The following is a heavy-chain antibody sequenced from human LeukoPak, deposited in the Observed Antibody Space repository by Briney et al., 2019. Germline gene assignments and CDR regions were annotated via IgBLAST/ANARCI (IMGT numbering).Heavy chain of an antibody. D-gene: IGHD5-24*01. CDR1: GYMFADYW. J-gene: IGHJ4*02. CDR2: IYPDDSDT. Sequence: GESLKISCKGSGYMFADYWIAWVRQVPGQGLEWMGIIYPDDSDTRYSPSFLGQVTISADKSISTAYLQWSSLKASDTAMYYCARPVEMATSPFDYWGQGTLVTVSS. CDR3: ARPVEMATSPFDY. V-gene: IGHV5-51*01.